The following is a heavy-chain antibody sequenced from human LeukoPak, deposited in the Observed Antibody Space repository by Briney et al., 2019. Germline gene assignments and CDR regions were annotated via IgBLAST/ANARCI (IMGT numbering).Heavy chain of an antibody. V-gene: IGHV4-34*01. D-gene: IGHD3-10*01. CDR1: GGPFSGFF. Sequence: PSETLPLTCANYGGPFSGFFWSWIRQPPGKGLEWIGEINDGGRTNYNPSLQSRVTISIDTSKNQFSLKLTSVTAADTAVYYCAQASSYTEAIRYNPSWFGPWGQGTLVTVSS. CDR3: AQASSYTEAIRYNPSWFGP. J-gene: IGHJ5*02. CDR2: INDGGRT.